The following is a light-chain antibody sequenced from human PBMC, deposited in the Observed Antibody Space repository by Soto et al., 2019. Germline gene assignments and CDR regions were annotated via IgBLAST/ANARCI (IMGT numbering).Light chain of an antibody. CDR2: DVN. CDR3: CSYAGTYTRV. CDR1: SSDVANYKY. V-gene: IGLV2-11*01. J-gene: IGLJ1*01. Sequence: QSVLTQPRSVSGSPGQPVTMSCTITSSDVANYKYVSCYQQHPGKAPKLMIYDVNKRPSGAPYRFSGSKSGNTASLTISGLQAEDEADYYCCSYAGTYTRVFGTGTKVTLL.